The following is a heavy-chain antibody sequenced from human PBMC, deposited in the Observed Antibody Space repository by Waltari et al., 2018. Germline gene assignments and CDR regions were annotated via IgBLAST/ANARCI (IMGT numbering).Heavy chain of an antibody. Sequence: QGQLVQSGAEVKKPGASVKVSVKASGYTFTSYVIRWVRPAPGQGREWMGWISAYNGNTNYAQKLQGRVTMTTDTSTSTAYMELRSLRSDDTAVYYCARDGLRYFDWSIDYWGQGTLVTVSS. D-gene: IGHD3-9*01. CDR1: GYTFTSYV. J-gene: IGHJ4*02. CDR2: ISAYNGNT. CDR3: ARDGLRYFDWSIDY. V-gene: IGHV1-18*01.